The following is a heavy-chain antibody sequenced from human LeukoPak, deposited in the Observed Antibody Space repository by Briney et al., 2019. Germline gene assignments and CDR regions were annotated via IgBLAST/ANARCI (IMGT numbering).Heavy chain of an antibody. J-gene: IGHJ4*02. CDR3: ARDTYGSGSYYKAPLDY. V-gene: IGHV3-48*01. D-gene: IGHD3-10*01. Sequence: PGGSLTLTCAVSGFTFSSYSRKWVRRAPGRERVWVSYISSGGSSIYYTDSVKGRFTISIDNAKNSLYLQMNSLRAEDTAVYYCARDTYGSGSYYKAPLDYWGQGTLVTVSS. CDR1: GFTFSSYS. CDR2: ISSGGSSI.